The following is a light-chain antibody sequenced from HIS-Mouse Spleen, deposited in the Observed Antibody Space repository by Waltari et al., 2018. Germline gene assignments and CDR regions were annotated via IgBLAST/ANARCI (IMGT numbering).Light chain of an antibody. V-gene: IGLV3-21*03. CDR1: NIGSQS. J-gene: IGLJ2*01. CDR2: DDS. Sequence: SYVLTQPPSVSVAPGKTARIPCGGNNIGSQSVPWYQQKPGQAPGLVVYDDSDRPSGIPERFSGSNSGNTATLTISRVEAGDEADYYCQVWDSSSDHVVFGGGTKLTVL. CDR3: QVWDSSSDHVV.